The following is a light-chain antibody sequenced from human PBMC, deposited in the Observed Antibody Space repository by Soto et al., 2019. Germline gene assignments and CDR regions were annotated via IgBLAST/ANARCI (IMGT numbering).Light chain of an antibody. CDR1: QSVSSSY. CDR3: QQYGTSPYT. J-gene: IGKJ2*01. CDR2: GAS. Sequence: EIVLTQSPGTLSLSPGERATLSCRASQSVSSSYLAWYQQKPGQAPRLLIYGASIRATGIPDRFSGSGSGTDSTLTITRLEPEEFAVYYCQQYGTSPYTFGQGTKLEIK. V-gene: IGKV3-20*01.